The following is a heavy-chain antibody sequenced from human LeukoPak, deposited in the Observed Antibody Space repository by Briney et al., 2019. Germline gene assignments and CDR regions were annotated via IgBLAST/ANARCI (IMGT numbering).Heavy chain of an antibody. Sequence: SETLSLTCTVSGGSISSYYWSWIRQPPGKGLEWIGYIYYSGSTNYNPSLKSRVTISVDTSKNQFSLKLSSVTAADTAVYYCARGHSGHDYWFDPWGQGTLVTVSS. CDR2: IYYSGST. V-gene: IGHV4-59*01. CDR3: ARGHSGHDYWFDP. D-gene: IGHD5-12*01. J-gene: IGHJ5*02. CDR1: GGSISSYY.